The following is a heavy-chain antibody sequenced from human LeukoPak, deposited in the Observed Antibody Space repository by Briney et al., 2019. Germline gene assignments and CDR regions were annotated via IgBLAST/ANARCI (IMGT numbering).Heavy chain of an antibody. Sequence: ASVKVSCKASGYTFTSYDINWVRQAPGQGLEWMGWMNPNSGNTGYAQKFQGRVTITRNTSISTAYMELSSLRSEDTAVYYCARADYGDFNRGDFDPWGQGTLVTVSS. CDR1: GYTFTSYD. V-gene: IGHV1-8*03. D-gene: IGHD4-17*01. CDR3: ARADYGDFNRGDFDP. CDR2: MNPNSGNT. J-gene: IGHJ5*02.